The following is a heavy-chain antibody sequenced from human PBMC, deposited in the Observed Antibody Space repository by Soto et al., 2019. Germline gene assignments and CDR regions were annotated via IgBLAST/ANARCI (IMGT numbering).Heavy chain of an antibody. V-gene: IGHV1-18*01. CDR3: ARDLRAGYSYGYDY. Sequence: GASLKVSCKASGYTFTSYGISWVRQAPGQGLEWMGWISAYNGNTNYAQKLQGRVTMTTDTSTSTAYMELRSLRSDDTAVYYCARDLRAGYSYGYDYWGQGTLVTVSS. CDR1: GYTFTSYG. D-gene: IGHD5-18*01. CDR2: ISAYNGNT. J-gene: IGHJ4*02.